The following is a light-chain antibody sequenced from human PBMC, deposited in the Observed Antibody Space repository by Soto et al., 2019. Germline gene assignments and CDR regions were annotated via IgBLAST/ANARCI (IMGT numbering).Light chain of an antibody. V-gene: IGKV1-9*01. J-gene: IGKJ3*01. Sequence: DIQLTQSPSFLSASVGDRVTITCRASQGISSYLAWYQQKPGKAPKLLLYAASTLHSGGPSRFSGSGSGTEFTLTISSLQPEDFATYYCQHRDTFGPGTKVDIK. CDR3: QHRDT. CDR2: AAS. CDR1: QGISSY.